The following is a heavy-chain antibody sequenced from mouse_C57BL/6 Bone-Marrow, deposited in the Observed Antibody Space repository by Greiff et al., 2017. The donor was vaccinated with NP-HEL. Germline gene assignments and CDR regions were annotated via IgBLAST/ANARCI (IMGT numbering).Heavy chain of an antibody. CDR3: APYGYDGYFDY. D-gene: IGHD2-2*01. Sequence: EVQLQQSGPELVKPGASVKMSCKASGYTFTDYNMHWVKQSHGKSLEWIGYINPNNGGTSYNQKFKGKATLTVNKSSSTAYMELRSLTSEDSAVYYCAPYGYDGYFDYWGQGTTLTVSS. CDR1: GYTFTDYN. J-gene: IGHJ2*01. V-gene: IGHV1-22*01. CDR2: INPNNGGT.